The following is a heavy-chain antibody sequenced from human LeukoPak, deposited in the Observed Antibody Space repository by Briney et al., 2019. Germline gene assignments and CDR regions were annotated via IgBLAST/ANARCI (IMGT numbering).Heavy chain of an antibody. J-gene: IGHJ3*02. V-gene: IGHV3-30-3*01. CDR2: ISYDGSNK. CDR3: AREDDSSGYYYTFAAFDI. CDR1: GFTFSSYA. D-gene: IGHD3-22*01. Sequence: GGSLRLSCAASGFTFSSYAMHWVRQAPGKGLEWVAVISYDGSNKYYADSVKGRFTISRDNSKNTLYLQMNSLRAEDTAVYYCAREDDSSGYYYTFAAFDIWGQGTMVTVSS.